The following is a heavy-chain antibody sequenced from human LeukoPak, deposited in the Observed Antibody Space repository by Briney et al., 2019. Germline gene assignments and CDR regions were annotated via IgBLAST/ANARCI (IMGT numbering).Heavy chain of an antibody. Sequence: GGSLRLSCAVSEISFSSSWMHWVRQCPGKGLVRVSRVNSDGTRTNYADSVKGRFAISRDNAKNMLYLQMNSLRAEDTAVYYCARGITGHYGNDFWGQGTLVTVSS. V-gene: IGHV3-74*01. CDR2: VNSDGTRT. D-gene: IGHD3-9*01. CDR3: ARGITGHYGNDF. CDR1: EISFSSSW. J-gene: IGHJ4*02.